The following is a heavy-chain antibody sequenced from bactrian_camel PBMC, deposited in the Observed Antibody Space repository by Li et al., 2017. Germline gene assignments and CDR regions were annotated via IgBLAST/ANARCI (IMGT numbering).Heavy chain of an antibody. V-gene: IGHV3S6*01. J-gene: IGHJ6*01. CDR3: ATVLEGTLCRWENFGY. D-gene: IGHD1*01. Sequence: HVQLVESGGGSVQAGGSLRLSCAASGATLSTNCMGWLRQAPGKQREGVASVYNDGRETFYADSVQGRFTISEDSAENKLYLQMNSLKPEDTATYYCATVLEGTLCRWENFGYWGQGTQVTVS. CDR2: VYNDGRET. CDR1: GATLSTNC.